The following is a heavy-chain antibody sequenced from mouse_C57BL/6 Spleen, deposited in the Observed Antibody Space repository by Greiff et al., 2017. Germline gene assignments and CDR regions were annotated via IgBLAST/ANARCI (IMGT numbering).Heavy chain of an antibody. V-gene: IGHV5-17*01. CDR2: ISSGSSTI. Sequence: EVQLKESGGGLVKPGGSLKLSCAASGFTFSDYGMHWVRQAPEQGLEWVAYISSGSSTIYYADTVKGRYTISRDNAKNTLFLQRTSLRSEGTAMYYCARLDYDGGGCDYWGKGTTLTVSS. CDR1: GFTFSDYG. D-gene: IGHD2-4*01. J-gene: IGHJ2*01. CDR3: ARLDYDGGGCDY.